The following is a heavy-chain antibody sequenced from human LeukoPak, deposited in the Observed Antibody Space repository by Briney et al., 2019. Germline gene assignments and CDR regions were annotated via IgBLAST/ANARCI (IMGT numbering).Heavy chain of an antibody. J-gene: IGHJ4*02. D-gene: IGHD3-22*01. Sequence: GSLRLSCAASGFIFSSYSMNWVRQAPGKGLEWVSYISSSSSTIYYADSVKGRFTISRDNAKNSLYLQMNSLRAEDTAVYYCARDFHVRYYDTGGYWGQGTLVTVSS. CDR3: ARDFHVRYYDTGGY. CDR2: ISSSSSTI. CDR1: GFIFSSYS. V-gene: IGHV3-48*01.